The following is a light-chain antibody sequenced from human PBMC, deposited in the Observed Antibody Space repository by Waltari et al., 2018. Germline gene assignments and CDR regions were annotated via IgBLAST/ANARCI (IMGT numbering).Light chain of an antibody. V-gene: IGKV1-5*03. J-gene: IGKJ5*01. Sequence: DVQMTQSPSTLSASIGDRVTVTCRASQSISVWLAWYQQRPGGAPKLLIYRASSLQSGVTSRFSGTGSETEFTLTIDSLQPDDFATYYCQQYNSYPITFGAGTRLE. CDR2: RAS. CDR3: QQYNSYPIT. CDR1: QSISVW.